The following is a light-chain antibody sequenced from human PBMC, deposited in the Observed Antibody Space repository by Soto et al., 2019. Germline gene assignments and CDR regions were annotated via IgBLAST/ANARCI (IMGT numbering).Light chain of an antibody. CDR1: QDMANY. Sequence: DIQMTQSPSSLSASVGDRVTITCRASQDMANYLAWYQQKPGKVPKLLIYAASTLHSGVPSRFSGSGSGTDLTITISSLQPEDVAYYDCQRYNSSLHTFGGGTKVEIK. J-gene: IGKJ4*01. V-gene: IGKV1-27*01. CDR3: QRYNSSLHT. CDR2: AAS.